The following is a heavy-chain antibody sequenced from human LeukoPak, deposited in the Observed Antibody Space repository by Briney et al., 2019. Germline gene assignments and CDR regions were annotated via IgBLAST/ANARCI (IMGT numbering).Heavy chain of an antibody. J-gene: IGHJ5*02. V-gene: IGHV3-21*01. CDR1: GFTFSSYS. D-gene: IGHD2-2*01. Sequence: GGSLRLSCAASGFTFSSYSMNWVRQAPGKGLEWVSSISSSSSYIYYADSVKGRFTISRDNAKNSLYLQMNSLRAEDTAVYYCARIYGACSSTSCYGWFDPWGQGTLVTVSS. CDR3: ARIYGACSSTSCYGWFDP. CDR2: ISSSSSYI.